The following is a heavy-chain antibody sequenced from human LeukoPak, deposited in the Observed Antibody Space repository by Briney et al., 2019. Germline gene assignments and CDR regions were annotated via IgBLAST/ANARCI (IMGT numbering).Heavy chain of an antibody. Sequence: ASVKDSCKASGGTFSSYAISWVRQAPGQGLEWMGGIIPIFGTANYAQKFQGRVTITADESTSTAYMELSSLRSEDTAVYYCARDNMVRGVGGMDVWGQGTTVTVSS. CDR2: IIPIFGTA. D-gene: IGHD3-10*01. CDR3: ARDNMVRGVGGMDV. V-gene: IGHV1-69*13. CDR1: GGTFSSYA. J-gene: IGHJ6*02.